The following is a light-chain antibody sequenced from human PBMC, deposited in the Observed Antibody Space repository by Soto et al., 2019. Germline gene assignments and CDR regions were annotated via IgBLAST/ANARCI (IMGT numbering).Light chain of an antibody. CDR2: DAS. J-gene: IGKJ1*01. V-gene: IGKV3-15*01. CDR1: QTISNN. CDR3: QQYKKWPRT. Sequence: VWTQAPGTLSLSPGESATLSCRASQTISNNYLAWYQQKPGQAPRLLIYDASTRATGIPARFSGSGSGTEFTLTISSLQSEDFAVYYCQQYKKWPRTFGHGTKVDIK.